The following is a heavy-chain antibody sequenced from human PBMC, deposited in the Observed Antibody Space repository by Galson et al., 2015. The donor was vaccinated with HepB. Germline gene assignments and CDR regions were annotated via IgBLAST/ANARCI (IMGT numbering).Heavy chain of an antibody. J-gene: IGHJ4*02. D-gene: IGHD6-19*01. CDR1: GFTFTDHY. Sequence: SLRLSCAASGFTFTDHYMSWIRQAPGKGLEWVSYMSGSGSFINYADSLKGRFTMSRDNAKNSVYLQWNSLRVEDTAVYSWARERQFLRDFDSWGQGTLVTVSS. CDR3: ARERQFLRDFDS. CDR2: MSGSGSFI. V-gene: IGHV3-11*01.